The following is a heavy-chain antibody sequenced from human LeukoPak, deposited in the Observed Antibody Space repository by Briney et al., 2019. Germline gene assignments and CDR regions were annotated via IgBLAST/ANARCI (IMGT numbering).Heavy chain of an antibody. D-gene: IGHD2-15*01. Sequence: PSETLSLTCAVYGGSFSGYYWSWIRQPPGKGLEWIGEINHSGSTNYNPSLKSRVTISVDTSKNQFSLKLSSVTAADTAVYYCASEVVAATGNWFDPWGQGTLVTVSS. CDR3: ASEVVAATGNWFDP. V-gene: IGHV4-34*01. J-gene: IGHJ5*02. CDR1: GGSFSGYY. CDR2: INHSGST.